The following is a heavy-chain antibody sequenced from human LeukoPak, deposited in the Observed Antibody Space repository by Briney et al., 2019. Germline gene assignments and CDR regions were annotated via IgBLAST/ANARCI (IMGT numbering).Heavy chain of an antibody. J-gene: IGHJ4*02. CDR2: IIPIFGTA. CDR1: GYTFTSYG. D-gene: IGHD2-8*01. V-gene: IGHV1-69*13. Sequence: SVKVSCKASGYTFTSYGISWVRQAPGQGLEWMGGIIPIFGTANYAQKFQGRVTITADESTSTAYMELSSLRSEDTAVYYCARLKYCTNGVCYAGFDYWGQGTLVTVSS. CDR3: ARLKYCTNGVCYAGFDY.